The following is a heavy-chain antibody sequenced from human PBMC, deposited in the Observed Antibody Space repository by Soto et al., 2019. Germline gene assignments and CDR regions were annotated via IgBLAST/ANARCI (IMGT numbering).Heavy chain of an antibody. V-gene: IGHV3-23*01. Sequence: EVQLLESGGDLIQPGGSLRLSCAASGFTFSYYAMNWVRKAPGKGLEWVSGISGRGAVTYYADSVKGRFTVSRDNSKNTLYLQMNRLRVEDTAVYYWAKASLWFGEELTGYWGQGTLVTVPS. D-gene: IGHD3-10*01. CDR3: AKASLWFGEELTGY. CDR1: GFTFSYYA. CDR2: ISGRGAVT. J-gene: IGHJ4*02.